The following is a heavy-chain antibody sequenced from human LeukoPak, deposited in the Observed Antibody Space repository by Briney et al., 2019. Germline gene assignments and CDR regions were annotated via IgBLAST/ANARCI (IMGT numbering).Heavy chain of an antibody. V-gene: IGHV3-30-3*01. CDR1: GFTFSSYA. D-gene: IGHD3-22*01. Sequence: GGSLRLSCAASGFTFSSYAMHWVRQAPGKGLEWVAVISYGGSNKYYADSVKGRFTISRDNSKNTLYLQMNSLRAEGTAVYYCARDRGLYYDSSGPFDYWGQGTLVTVSS. CDR3: ARDRGLYYDSSGPFDY. CDR2: ISYGGSNK. J-gene: IGHJ4*02.